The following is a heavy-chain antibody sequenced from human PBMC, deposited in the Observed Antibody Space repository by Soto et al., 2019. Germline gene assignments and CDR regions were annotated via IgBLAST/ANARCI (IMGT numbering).Heavy chain of an antibody. CDR2: IHYSGNA. V-gene: IGHV4-39*01. CDR1: GGSINTYNLF. J-gene: IGHJ4*02. Sequence: SETLSLTCTVSGGSINTYNLFWAWIRQPPGKGLEWIASIHYSGNAYYNPSLTSRVTISRDTSKNRVSLELSSVTAADTAVYYCARVNVTLDFRGQGTLVTVSS. CDR3: ARVNVTLDF. D-gene: IGHD3-9*01.